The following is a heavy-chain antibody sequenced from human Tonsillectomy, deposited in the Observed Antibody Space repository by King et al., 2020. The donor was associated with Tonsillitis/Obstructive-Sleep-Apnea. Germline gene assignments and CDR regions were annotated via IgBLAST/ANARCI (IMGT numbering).Heavy chain of an antibody. J-gene: IGHJ4*02. CDR3: ARRGAYCSSTSGSKFVDY. Sequence: VQLVESGAEVKKPGASVKVSCKASGYTFTSYYMHWVRQAPGQGLEWMGIINPSGGSTSYAQKFQGRVTMTRDTSTSTVYMELSSLRSEDTAVYYCARRGAYCSSTSGSKFVDYWGQGNLVTVSS. D-gene: IGHD2-2*01. V-gene: IGHV1-46*01. CDR1: GYTFTSYY. CDR2: INPSGGST.